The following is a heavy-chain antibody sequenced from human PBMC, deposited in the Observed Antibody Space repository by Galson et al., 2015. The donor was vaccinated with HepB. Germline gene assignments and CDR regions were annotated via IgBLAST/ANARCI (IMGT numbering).Heavy chain of an antibody. CDR2: IFYSGST. CDR1: GGSLSSYY. V-gene: IGHV4-59*08. CDR3: ARHGCGSDCFTFDY. D-gene: IGHD2-21*02. Sequence: SETLSLTCNVSGGSLSSYYWTWIRQSPGKGLEWIGSIFYSGSTNYNPSLGSRVHILRDMPKNQFSLILTSVTAADTAVYYCARHGCGSDCFTFDYWGRGALVTVSS. J-gene: IGHJ4*02.